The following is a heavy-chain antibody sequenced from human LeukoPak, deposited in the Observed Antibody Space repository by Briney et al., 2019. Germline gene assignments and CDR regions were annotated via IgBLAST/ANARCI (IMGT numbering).Heavy chain of an antibody. Sequence: GGSLRLSCLGSGFTFSWYGMNWVRQAPGRGLEYVSAISKNGGNTYYVDSVKGRFTISRDNSKNTLYLQMNSLRVEDTAVYFCVKDLSDRDVDYWGQGTPVTVSS. J-gene: IGHJ4*02. V-gene: IGHV3-64D*06. CDR3: VKDLSDRDVDY. CDR2: ISKNGGNT. CDR1: GFTFSWYG. D-gene: IGHD2-21*02.